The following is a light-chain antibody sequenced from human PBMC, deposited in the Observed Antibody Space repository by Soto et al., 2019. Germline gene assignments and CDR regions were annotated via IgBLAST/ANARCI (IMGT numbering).Light chain of an antibody. J-gene: IGLJ2*01. CDR1: SGHSSYA. CDR2: LNSDGSH. V-gene: IGLV4-69*01. Sequence: QLVLTQSPSASASLGASVKLTCTLSSGHSSYAIAWHQQQPEQGPRYLMKLNSDGSHNKGDGIPDRFSGSSSGAERYLTISSLQSEDEADYYCQTWGTGSVVFGGGTKPTVL. CDR3: QTWGTGSVV.